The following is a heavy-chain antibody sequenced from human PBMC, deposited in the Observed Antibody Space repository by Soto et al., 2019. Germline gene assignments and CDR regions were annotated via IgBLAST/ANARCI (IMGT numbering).Heavy chain of an antibody. Sequence: QVQLQESGPGLVKPSQTLSLTCTVSGGSISSGGYYWSWIRQHPGKGLEWIVYIYYSGSTYYNPSLKSRVTISVDTSKNQFSLKLSSVTAADTAVYYCAREGGYSYGYRFDYWGQGTLVTVSS. D-gene: IGHD5-18*01. CDR2: IYYSGST. V-gene: IGHV4-31*03. CDR3: AREGGYSYGYRFDY. J-gene: IGHJ4*02. CDR1: GGSISSGGYY.